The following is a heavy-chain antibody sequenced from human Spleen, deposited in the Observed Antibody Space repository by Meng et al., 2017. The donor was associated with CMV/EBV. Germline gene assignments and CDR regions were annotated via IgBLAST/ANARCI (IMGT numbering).Heavy chain of an antibody. J-gene: IGHJ3*02. Sequence: ASVKVSCKASGYTFTRYHMHWVRQAPGQGLEWMGIINPSGGSTSYAQKFQGRVTMTRDTSTSTVYMELSSLRSEDTAVYYCARATLNYDSSGLGAFDIWGQGTMVTVSS. CDR2: INPSGGST. CDR3: ARATLNYDSSGLGAFDI. D-gene: IGHD3-22*01. CDR1: GYTFTRYH. V-gene: IGHV1-46*01.